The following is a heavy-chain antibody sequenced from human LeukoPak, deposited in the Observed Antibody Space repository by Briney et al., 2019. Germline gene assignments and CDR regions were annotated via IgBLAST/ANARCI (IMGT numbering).Heavy chain of an antibody. V-gene: IGHV4-59*11. J-gene: IGHJ4*02. CDR3: ATRPAETTWFGVFDY. Sequence: SETLSLTCSVSGASMHNHYWSWIRQPPGKALDWIGYVSDSETTNYNPSLKSRVSMSVDTSKNEFSLRLSSVTAADTALYYCATRPAETTWFGVFDYWSRGTLVTVSS. CDR1: GASMHNHY. CDR2: VSDSETT. D-gene: IGHD3-10*01.